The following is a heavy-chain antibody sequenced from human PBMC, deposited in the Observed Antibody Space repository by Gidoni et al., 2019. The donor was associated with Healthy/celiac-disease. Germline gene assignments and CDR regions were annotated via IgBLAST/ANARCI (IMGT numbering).Heavy chain of an antibody. CDR3: AKGVGNYGSGSYYGD. CDR1: GFTFDDYA. V-gene: IGHV3-9*01. Sequence: DVQLVASGGLFVQPGRSLRLSCAASGFTFDDYALHWVRQAPGKGLEWVSGISWNSGSIGYADYVKGRFTISRDNAKNSLYLQMNRLRAEDTDLYYCAKGVGNYGSGSYYGDWGQGTLVTVSS. D-gene: IGHD3-10*01. J-gene: IGHJ4*02. CDR2: ISWNSGSI.